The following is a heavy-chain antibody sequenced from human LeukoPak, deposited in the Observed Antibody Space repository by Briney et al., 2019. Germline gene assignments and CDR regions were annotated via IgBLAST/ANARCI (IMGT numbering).Heavy chain of an antibody. CDR3: ARVYGSGSYRIIDY. CDR2: MNPNSGNT. CDR1: GYTFTSYD. J-gene: IGHJ4*02. D-gene: IGHD3-10*01. V-gene: IGHV1-8*01. Sequence: ASVKVSCRASGYTFTSYDINWVRQATGQGLEWMGWMNPNSGNTGYAQKFQGRVTMTRNTSISTAYMELSSLRSEDTAVYYCARVYGSGSYRIIDYWGQGTLVTVSS.